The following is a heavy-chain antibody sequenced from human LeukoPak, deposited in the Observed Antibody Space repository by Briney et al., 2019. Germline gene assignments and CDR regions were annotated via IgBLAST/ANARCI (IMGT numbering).Heavy chain of an antibody. CDR3: AKRAAGYYFDY. J-gene: IGHJ4*02. CDR1: GFTLSSYA. CDR2: ISGRGGST. Sequence: GGSLRLSCAASGFTLSSYAMSWVRQAPGKGVEGVAVISGRGGSTLYADSVKGRFTISRDNDKNTLYLQMNSLRAEDTAVFYCAKRAAGYYFDYWGQGTLVTVSS. V-gene: IGHV3-23*01. D-gene: IGHD6-13*01.